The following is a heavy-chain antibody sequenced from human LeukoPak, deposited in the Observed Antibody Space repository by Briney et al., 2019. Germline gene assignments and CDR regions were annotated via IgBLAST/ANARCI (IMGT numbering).Heavy chain of an antibody. CDR3: ARDRGTPGATANWYFDR. J-gene: IGHJ2*01. CDR1: GDSFSSYY. V-gene: IGHV4-59*01. Sequence: SETLSLTCTVPGDSFSSYYWTWIRQTPGKGREWIGYIYYSGSTNYNPSLRSRVTISVDTSKNQFSLNLRSVTAADTAVYYCARDRGTPGATANWYFDRWGRGTLVTVSS. D-gene: IGHD1-26*01. CDR2: IYYSGST.